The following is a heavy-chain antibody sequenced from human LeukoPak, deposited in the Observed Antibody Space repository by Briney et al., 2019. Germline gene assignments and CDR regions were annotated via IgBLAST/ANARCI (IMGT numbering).Heavy chain of an antibody. CDR2: IRYDGSNK. CDR3: AKDSSDSSGYYPYYFDY. V-gene: IGHV3-30*02. J-gene: IGHJ4*02. CDR1: GFTFSSYG. D-gene: IGHD3-22*01. Sequence: GGSLRLSCAASGFTFSSYGMHWVRQAPGKGLEWVAFIRYDGSNKYYADSVKGRFTISRDNSKNTLYLQMNSLRAEDTAVYYCAKDSSDSSGYYPYYFDYWGQGTLVTVSS.